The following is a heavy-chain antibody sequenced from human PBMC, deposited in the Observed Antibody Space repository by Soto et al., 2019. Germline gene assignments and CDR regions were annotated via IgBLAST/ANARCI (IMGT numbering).Heavy chain of an antibody. CDR1: GFTFSSYE. Sequence: HPGGSLRLSCAASGFTFSSYEMNWVRQAPGKGLEWVSYISSSGSTIYYADSVKGRFTISRDNAKNSLYLQMNSLRAEDTAVYYCARVGYCSSTSCQVDYWGQGTLVTVSS. CDR2: ISSSGSTI. V-gene: IGHV3-48*03. D-gene: IGHD2-2*01. J-gene: IGHJ4*02. CDR3: ARVGYCSSTSCQVDY.